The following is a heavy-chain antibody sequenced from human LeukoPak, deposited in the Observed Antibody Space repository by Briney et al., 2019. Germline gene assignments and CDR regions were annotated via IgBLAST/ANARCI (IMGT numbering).Heavy chain of an antibody. CDR2: ISAYNGNT. Sequence: ASVKVSCKASGYTFTSYGISWVRQAPGQGPEWMGWISAYNGNTNYAQKLQGRVTMTTDTSTSTAYMELRSLRSDDTAVYYCARDSGSASGYYIEYFQHWGQGTLVTVSS. V-gene: IGHV1-18*01. D-gene: IGHD3-22*01. CDR3: ARDSGSASGYYIEYFQH. CDR1: GYTFTSYG. J-gene: IGHJ1*01.